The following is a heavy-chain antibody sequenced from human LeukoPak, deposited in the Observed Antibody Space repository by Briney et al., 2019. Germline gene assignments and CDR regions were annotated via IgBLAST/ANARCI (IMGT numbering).Heavy chain of an antibody. CDR1: GFTFSSYA. J-gene: IGHJ4*02. D-gene: IGHD5-24*01. Sequence: GECLRLSCATSGFTFSSYAMSWVRQAPGKGLEWVSGLGVSGGSTYYADSVKGRFTISRDISKNTLYLQMNSLRAEDTAVYYCAKAGRVNGYIRASGDYWGQGTLVTVSS. V-gene: IGHV3-23*01. CDR2: LGVSGGST. CDR3: AKAGRVNGYIRASGDY.